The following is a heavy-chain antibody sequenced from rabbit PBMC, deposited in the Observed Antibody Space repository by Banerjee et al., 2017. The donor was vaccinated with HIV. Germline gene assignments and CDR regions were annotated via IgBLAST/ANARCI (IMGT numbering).Heavy chain of an antibody. CDR3: AKTDAGSSWWFNL. V-gene: IGHV1S45*01. Sequence: QQQLEEAGGDLVKPGASLTLTCTASGFTISSSYWICWVRQAPGKGLEWIACIYGGSGADTYYASWANGRFTVSLISSTTVTLQMTSLTAADTATYFCAKTDAGSSWWFNLWGPGTLVTVS. D-gene: IGHD8-1*01. CDR2: IYGGSGADT. J-gene: IGHJ4*01. CDR1: GFTISSSYW.